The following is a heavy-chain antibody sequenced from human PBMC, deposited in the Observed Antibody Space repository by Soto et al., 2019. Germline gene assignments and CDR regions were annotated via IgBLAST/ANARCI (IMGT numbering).Heavy chain of an antibody. CDR2: IYSGGST. CDR3: ASHTPRGDSYGYRFDY. V-gene: IGHV3-53*01. D-gene: IGHD5-18*01. J-gene: IGHJ4*02. CDR1: GFTVSCHY. Sequence: EVQLVESGGGLIQPGGSLRLSCAASGFTVSCHYMSWVRQDPGKGLEWVSGIYSGGSTYYADSVNGRFTISRDNSKTSLFLKRNSVRAADTAVYYCASHTPRGDSYGYRFDYCGQGTLVTVSS.